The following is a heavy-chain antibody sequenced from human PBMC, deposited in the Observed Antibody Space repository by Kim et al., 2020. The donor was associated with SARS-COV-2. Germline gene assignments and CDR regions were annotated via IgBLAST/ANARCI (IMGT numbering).Heavy chain of an antibody. J-gene: IGHJ1*01. CDR3: ARNGDGHFQH. V-gene: IGHV3-30*03. CDR2: NK. Sequence: NKYYADSVKGRFTISRDNSKNTLYLQMNSLRAEDTAVYYCARNGDGHFQHWGQGTLVTVSS. D-gene: IGHD4-17*01.